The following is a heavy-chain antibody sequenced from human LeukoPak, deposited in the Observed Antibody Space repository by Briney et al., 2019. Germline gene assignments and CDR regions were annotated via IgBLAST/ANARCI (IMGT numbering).Heavy chain of an antibody. J-gene: IGHJ4*02. CDR1: GVSISSHY. CDR2: IYYIGTT. D-gene: IGHD6-13*01. V-gene: IGHV4-59*11. CDR3: ARGLRAAAGFGY. Sequence: SETLSLTCTVSGVSISSHYWSWVRQPPGKGMEWVGYIYYIGTTNYTPSLKSRVTISVDTSKNQFSLKLSSVTAADTAVYYCARGLRAAAGFGYWGQGTLVTVSS.